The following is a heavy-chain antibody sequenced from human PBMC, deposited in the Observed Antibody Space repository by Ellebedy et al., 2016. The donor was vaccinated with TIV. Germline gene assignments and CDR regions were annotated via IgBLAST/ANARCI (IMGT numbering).Heavy chain of an antibody. CDR3: AREVLFTSKRFDP. Sequence: SETLSLTXIVSGGSISSSSYYWGWIRQPPGKGLEWIGSIYYGGNTDYNPSLKSRVTIFVDTSKNQFSLKLSSVTAADTAVYYCAREVLFTSKRFDPWGQGTLVTVSS. CDR1: GGSISSSSYY. CDR2: IYYGGNT. D-gene: IGHD2-15*01. J-gene: IGHJ5*02. V-gene: IGHV4-39*02.